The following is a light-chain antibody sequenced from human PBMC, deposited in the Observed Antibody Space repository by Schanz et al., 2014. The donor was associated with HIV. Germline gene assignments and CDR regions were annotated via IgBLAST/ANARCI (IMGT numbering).Light chain of an antibody. CDR3: QQRNNWPLT. J-gene: IGKJ3*01. V-gene: IGKV3D-20*02. CDR1: QRLSSSY. Sequence: EIVLTQSPGSLSLSPGGRATLSCGASQRLSSSYLAWYQQKRDQPPRLLMYDTNTRVTGIPARFSGSGSGTDFTLTISSLEPEDFAVYYCQQRNNWPLTFGPGTKVDIK. CDR2: DTN.